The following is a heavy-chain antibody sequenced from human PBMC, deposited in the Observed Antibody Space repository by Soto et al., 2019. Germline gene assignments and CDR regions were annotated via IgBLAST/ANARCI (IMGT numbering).Heavy chain of an antibody. CDR1: GGTFSSYA. CDR3: ARSGFGVVTRYGMDV. J-gene: IGHJ6*02. D-gene: IGHD3-3*01. CDR2: IIPIFGTA. Sequence: QVQLVQSGAEVKKPGSSVKVSCKASGGTFSSYAISWVRQAPGQGLEWMGGIIPIFGTANYAQKFQGRVTITADESTITAYRERSSLRPEDTALYYCARSGFGVVTRYGMDVWGQGTTVTVSS. V-gene: IGHV1-69*01.